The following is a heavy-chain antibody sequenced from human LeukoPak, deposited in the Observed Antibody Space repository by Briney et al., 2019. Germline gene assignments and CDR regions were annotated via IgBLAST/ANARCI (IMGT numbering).Heavy chain of an antibody. V-gene: IGHV3-11*05. CDR1: GFTFSDYY. CDR3: ARGVGATFATDY. D-gene: IGHD1-26*01. J-gene: IGHJ4*02. CDR2: ISRSSSYT. Sequence: GGSLRLSCVVSGFTFSDYYMSWIRQAPGKGLEWVSYISRSSSYTNYADSVKGRFTISRDNAKNSLYLQMNSLRAEDTAVYYCARGVGATFATDYWGQGTLVTVSS.